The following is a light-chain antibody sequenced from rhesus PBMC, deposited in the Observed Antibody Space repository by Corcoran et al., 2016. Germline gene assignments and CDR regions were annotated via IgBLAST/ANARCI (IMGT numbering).Light chain of an antibody. CDR1: SSGIASYSD. Sequence: QAAPTQPPSVSKSLGQSVTISCAGTSSGIASYSDVSWYQQHPGTDPRLLIYRVINRTSGVSDRFSGFKSGSTTSLTISGLQAEDEAIYYCCSYRSGNTFIFGAGTRLTVL. J-gene: IGLJ1*01. CDR2: RVI. CDR3: CSYRSGNTFI. V-gene: IGLV2-26*01.